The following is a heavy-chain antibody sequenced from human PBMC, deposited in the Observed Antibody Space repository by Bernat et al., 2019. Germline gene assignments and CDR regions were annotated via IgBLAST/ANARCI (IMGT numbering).Heavy chain of an antibody. V-gene: IGHV3-23*01. J-gene: IGHJ4*02. CDR2: IIGSGGNT. D-gene: IGHD3-3*01. Sequence: EVQLLESGGRLVQPGGSLRLSCAASGFTFSSYAMSWVRQAPGKGLEWVSAIIGSGGNTYYAGSVKGRFTISRDNSKNTLYLQMGSLRAEDTAVYYCAKDDFWSGYSDYWGQGTLVTVSS. CDR3: AKDDFWSGYSDY. CDR1: GFTFSSYA.